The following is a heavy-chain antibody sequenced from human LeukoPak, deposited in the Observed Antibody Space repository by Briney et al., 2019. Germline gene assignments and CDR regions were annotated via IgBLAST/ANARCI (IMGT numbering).Heavy chain of an antibody. Sequence: PGGSLRLSCAASGLTFSDYGMHWVRQAPGKGLEWVAVISYDGRTKYYADSVKGRFTISRDNSKNTLDLQMNSLRAEDTAVYYCAKDEIDSWGQGTLVTVSS. V-gene: IGHV3-30*18. J-gene: IGHJ4*02. CDR2: ISYDGRTK. CDR1: GLTFSDYG. CDR3: AKDEIDS.